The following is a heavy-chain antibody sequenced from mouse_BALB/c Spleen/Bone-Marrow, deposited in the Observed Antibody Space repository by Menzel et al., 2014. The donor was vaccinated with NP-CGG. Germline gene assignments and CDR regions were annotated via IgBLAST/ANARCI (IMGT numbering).Heavy chain of an antibody. Sequence: QVHVKQSGPDLVAPSQSLSITCTVSGFSLTSYGVHWVRQPPGKGLEWLVVIWSDGSTTYNSALKSRLSISKDNSKSQVFLEMNSLQTDDTAMFYCARHCNYAMDYWGQGTSVTVSS. CDR3: ARHCNYAMDY. V-gene: IGHV2-6-2*01. CDR1: GFSLTSYG. J-gene: IGHJ4*01. CDR2: IWSDGST.